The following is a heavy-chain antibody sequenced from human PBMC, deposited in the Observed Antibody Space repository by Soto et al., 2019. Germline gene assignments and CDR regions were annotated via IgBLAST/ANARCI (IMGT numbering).Heavy chain of an antibody. CDR3: AKDGGSAGWDTDY. V-gene: IGHV3-23*01. CDR2: ISASGGST. Sequence: EVQLLESGGGLVQPGGSLRLSCAASGFTFSSYAMSWVRQAPGKGLEWVSTISASGGSTYDADSVKGRFTISRDNSKNTLYLQMNSLRADDTAVYYCAKDGGSAGWDTDYWGQGTLVTVSS. J-gene: IGHJ4*02. D-gene: IGHD2-15*01. CDR1: GFTFSSYA.